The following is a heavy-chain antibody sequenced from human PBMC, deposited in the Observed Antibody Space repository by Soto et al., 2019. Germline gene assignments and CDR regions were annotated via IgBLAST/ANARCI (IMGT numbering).Heavy chain of an antibody. V-gene: IGHV4-38-2*02. D-gene: IGHD6-13*01. J-gene: IGHJ4*02. Sequence: SETLSLTCAVSGYSISSGYYWGWIRQPPGKGLEWIGSIYHSGSTYYNPSLKSRVTISVDTSKNQFSLKLSSVTAADTAVYYCAREYSTLENDYWGQGTLVTVSS. CDR3: AREYSTLENDY. CDR1: GYSISSGYY. CDR2: IYHSGST.